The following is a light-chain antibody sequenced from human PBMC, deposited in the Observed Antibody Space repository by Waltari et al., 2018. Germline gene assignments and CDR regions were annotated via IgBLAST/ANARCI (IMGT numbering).Light chain of an antibody. CDR1: SRDVGGYNF. CDR2: EFG. V-gene: IGLV2-14*01. J-gene: IGLJ2*01. Sequence: QSALTQPASVSGSPGQSISISCTGTSRDVGGYNFVSWYQRLPGKAPKLIIYEFGNLPSGVSNGFSGSKSGNTASLIISGLQADDEADYYCCSYTRSGSLVFGGGTKLTVL. CDR3: CSYTRSGSLV.